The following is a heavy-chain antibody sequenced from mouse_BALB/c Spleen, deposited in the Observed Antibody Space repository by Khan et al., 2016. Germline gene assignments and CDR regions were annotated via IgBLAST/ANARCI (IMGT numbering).Heavy chain of an antibody. J-gene: IGHJ4*01. CDR1: AYSITSDYA. CDR2: ISYSGST. CDR3: ASCYLYALDY. Sequence: VQLKESGPGLVKPSQSLSLTCTVTAYSITSDYAWNWIRQFPGNKLEWMGYISYSGSTSYNPSLKSRISIARDTSKNQFFLQLNSVTAEDTATYYCASCYLYALDYWGQGTSVTVSS. V-gene: IGHV3-2*02.